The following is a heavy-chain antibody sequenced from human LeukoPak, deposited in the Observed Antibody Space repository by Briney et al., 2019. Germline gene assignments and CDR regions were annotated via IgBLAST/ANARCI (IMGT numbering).Heavy chain of an antibody. CDR1: GFTFSSYG. CDR3: AKDISSGWPFDY. V-gene: IGHV3-30*02. D-gene: IGHD6-19*01. CDR2: IRCDGSNK. Sequence: GGSLRLSCAASGFTFSSYGMHWVRQAPGKGLEGVAFIRCDGSNKYYADSVKCRFTISRDNSKNTLYLQMNSLRAEDTAVYYCAKDISSGWPFDYWGQGTLVTVSS. J-gene: IGHJ4*02.